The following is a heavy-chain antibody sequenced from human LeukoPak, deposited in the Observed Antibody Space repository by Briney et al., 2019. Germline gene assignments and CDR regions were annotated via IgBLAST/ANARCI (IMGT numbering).Heavy chain of an antibody. CDR3: ARQGAYDFWSGYYSPDAFDI. D-gene: IGHD3-3*01. CDR1: GGSISSYY. J-gene: IGHJ3*02. V-gene: IGHV4-59*08. CDR2: IYYSGST. Sequence: SETLSLTCTVSGGSISSYYWSWIPQPPGKGLGCSGSIYYSGSTNYNPYLKSRVTISVDTSKNQFSLKLSSVTAADTAVYYCARQGAYDFWSGYYSPDAFDIWGQGTMVTVSS.